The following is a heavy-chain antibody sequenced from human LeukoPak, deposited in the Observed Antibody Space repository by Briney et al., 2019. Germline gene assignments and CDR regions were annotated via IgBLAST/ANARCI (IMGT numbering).Heavy chain of an antibody. D-gene: IGHD5-18*01. V-gene: IGHV3-23*01. Sequence: GGSLRLSCAASGFTFSSHAMSWVRQAPGKGLGWVSAISADSYYTYYADSVQGRFTISRDNSKNTLYLQMNSLGAEDTALYHCANFVDTSMGGNDYWGQGTLVTVSS. CDR3: ANFVDTSMGGNDY. J-gene: IGHJ4*02. CDR1: GFTFSSHA. CDR2: ISADSYYT.